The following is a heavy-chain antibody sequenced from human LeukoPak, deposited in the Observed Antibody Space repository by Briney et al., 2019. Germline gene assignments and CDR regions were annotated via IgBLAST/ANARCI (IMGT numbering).Heavy chain of an antibody. J-gene: IGHJ4*02. Sequence: PGGSLRLSCAASGFTFSSYAMSWVRQAPGKGLEWVSAISGSGGSTYYADSVKGRFTISRDNSKNTLYLQMNSLRAEDTAVYYCAKETNYGDYVRVPALDYWGQGTLVTVSS. V-gene: IGHV3-23*01. CDR2: ISGSGGST. CDR3: AKETNYGDYVRVPALDY. CDR1: GFTFSSYA. D-gene: IGHD4-17*01.